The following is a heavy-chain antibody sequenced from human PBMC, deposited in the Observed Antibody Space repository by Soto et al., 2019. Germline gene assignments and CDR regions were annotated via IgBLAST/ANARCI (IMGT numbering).Heavy chain of an antibody. CDR1: GGSFSGYY. J-gene: IGHJ5*02. CDR3: ARGRRFTIFGVVKGHWFDP. Sequence: SGSMAITRAFYGGSFSGYYWSWIRQPPGKGLEWIGEINHSGSTNYNPSLKSRVTISVDTSKNQFSLKLSSVTAADTAVYYCARGRRFTIFGVVKGHWFDPWGQGTLVTVAS. CDR2: INHSGST. D-gene: IGHD3-3*01. V-gene: IGHV4-34*01.